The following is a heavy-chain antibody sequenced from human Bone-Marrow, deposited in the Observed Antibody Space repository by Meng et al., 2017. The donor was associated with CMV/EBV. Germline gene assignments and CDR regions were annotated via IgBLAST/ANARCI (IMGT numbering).Heavy chain of an antibody. CDR1: GGTFSSYA. V-gene: IGHV1-69*05. D-gene: IGHD1-1*01. Sequence: SVKVSCKASGGTFSSYAISWVRQAPGQGLEWMGGIIPIFVTANYAQKFQGRVTITTDESTSTAYMELSSLRSEDTAVYYCARWNWNQQSFDYWGQGTLVTVAS. CDR2: IIPIFVTA. CDR3: ARWNWNQQSFDY. J-gene: IGHJ4*02.